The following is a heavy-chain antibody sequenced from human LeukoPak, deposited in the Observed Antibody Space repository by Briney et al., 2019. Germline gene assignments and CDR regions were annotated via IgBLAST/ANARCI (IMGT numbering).Heavy chain of an antibody. CDR3: ARVLDYYDSSGSGWFDP. J-gene: IGHJ5*02. D-gene: IGHD3-22*01. Sequence: GASVKVSCKASGYSFSRYGISWVRQAPGQGLEWMGWISTYNGNTNYAQKFQGRVTMTTDTSTNTAYMELRSLRSDDTAVYYCARVLDYYDSSGSGWFDPWGQGTLVTVSS. CDR2: ISTYNGNT. CDR1: GYSFSRYG. V-gene: IGHV1-18*01.